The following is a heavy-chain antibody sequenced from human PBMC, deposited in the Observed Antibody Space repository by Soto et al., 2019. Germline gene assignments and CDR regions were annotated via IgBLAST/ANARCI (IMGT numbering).Heavy chain of an antibody. J-gene: IGHJ4*02. V-gene: IGHV3-33*01. CDR3: ARDRGAYCGGDCFPLGY. Sequence: QVQLVESGGGVVQPGRSLRLSCAVSGFIFSSYGMHWVRQAPGKGLEWVAVIWYDGSNKYYADSVKGRFTISRDNSKNTLYLQMNSLRAEYTAVYYCARDRGAYCGGDCFPLGYWGQGTLVTVSS. D-gene: IGHD2-21*02. CDR1: GFIFSSYG. CDR2: IWYDGSNK.